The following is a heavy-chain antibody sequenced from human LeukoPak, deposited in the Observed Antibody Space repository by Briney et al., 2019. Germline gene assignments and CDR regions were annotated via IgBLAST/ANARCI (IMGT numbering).Heavy chain of an antibody. Sequence: AASVKVSCKASGGTFSSYAISWVRQAPGQGLEWMGGIIPIFGTANYAQKFQGRVTITTDESTSTAYMELRSLRSDDTAVYYCARGVVDFDYWGQGTLVTVSS. CDR1: GGTFSSYA. D-gene: IGHD2-2*01. J-gene: IGHJ4*02. V-gene: IGHV1-69*05. CDR3: ARGVVDFDY. CDR2: IIPIFGTA.